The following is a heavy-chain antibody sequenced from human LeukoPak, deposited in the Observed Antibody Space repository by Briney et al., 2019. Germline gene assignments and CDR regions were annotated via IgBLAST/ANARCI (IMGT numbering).Heavy chain of an antibody. CDR3: AREGRGSHSGY. CDR1: GGSISSYY. D-gene: IGHD3-16*01. CDR2: ISASGNT. Sequence: SETLSLTCTVSGGSISSYYWSWIRQPAGKGLEWIGRISASGNTNYNPSLQSRVTMSVDTSKNQFSLKLSSVTAADTAVYYCAREGRGSHSGYWGQETLVTVSS. J-gene: IGHJ4*02. V-gene: IGHV4-4*07.